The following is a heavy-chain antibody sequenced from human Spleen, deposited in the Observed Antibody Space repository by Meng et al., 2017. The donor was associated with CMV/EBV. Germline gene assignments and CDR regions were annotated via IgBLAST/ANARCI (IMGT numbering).Heavy chain of an antibody. D-gene: IGHD3-3*01. CDR3: ARAPNPYYDFWSGFGGDY. V-gene: IGHV3-30-3*01. CDR1: GFTFSTYA. Sequence: GESLKISCAASGFTFSTYAMHWVRLAPGKGLEWVAVISNDGSNEHYADSVQGRFIISRDNSKNTMYMEMNALRTEDSALYFCARAPNPYYDFWSGFGGDYWGQGTLVTVSS. CDR2: ISNDGSNE. J-gene: IGHJ4*02.